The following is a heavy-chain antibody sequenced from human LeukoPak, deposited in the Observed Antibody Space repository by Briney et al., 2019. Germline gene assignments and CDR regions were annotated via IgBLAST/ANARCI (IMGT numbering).Heavy chain of an antibody. V-gene: IGHV1-2*02. CDR3: AGPGRDYYYYYHMDV. Sequence: GASVKVSCKTSGNTFIVFYMHWVRQAPGQGLEWMGWIHPNSGGTKYAQKFQGRVTMTRDTSISTVYMELSSLRSDDTAVYYCAGPGRDYYYYYHMDVWGKGTTVTVSS. J-gene: IGHJ6*03. CDR2: IHPNSGGT. CDR1: GNTFIVFY.